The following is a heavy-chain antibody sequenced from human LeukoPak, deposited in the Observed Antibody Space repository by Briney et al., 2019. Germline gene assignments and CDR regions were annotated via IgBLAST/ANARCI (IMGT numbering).Heavy chain of an antibody. CDR2: IYYSGST. V-gene: IGHV4-59*01. J-gene: IGHJ4*02. D-gene: IGHD3-22*01. CDR1: GGSISSYY. CDR3: ARRAGSGSKEYYFDY. Sequence: SETLSLTCTVSGGSISSYYWSWIRQPPGKGLEWIGYIYYSGSTNYNPSLKSRVTISVDTSKNQFSLKLSSVTAADTAVYYCARRAGSGSKEYYFDYWGQGTLVTVSS.